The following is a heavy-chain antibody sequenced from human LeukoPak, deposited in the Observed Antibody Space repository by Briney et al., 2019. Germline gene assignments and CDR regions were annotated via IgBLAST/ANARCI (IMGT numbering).Heavy chain of an antibody. Sequence: GGSLRLSCAASGFTLSSYWMSWVRQAPGKGLEWVANIKQDGSEKYYVDSVKGRFTISRDNGKNSLYLQMNSLRAEDTAVYYCAREPPYSNSWTDFDSWGQGTLVTVSS. D-gene: IGHD6-13*01. CDR3: AREPPYSNSWTDFDS. CDR2: IKQDGSEK. V-gene: IGHV3-7*01. CDR1: GFTLSSYW. J-gene: IGHJ4*02.